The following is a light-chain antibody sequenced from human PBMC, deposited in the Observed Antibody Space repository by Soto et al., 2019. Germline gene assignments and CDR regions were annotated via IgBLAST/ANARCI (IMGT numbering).Light chain of an antibody. Sequence: EIVMTQSPATLSVSPGERATLSCRASQDISNNLAWFQQKPGQAPRLLIYGASTRATGIPERFSGSGSGTELTLTISSLQSADFAVYYCQQYNNWPPMYTFGQGTKLEIK. J-gene: IGKJ2*01. CDR1: QDISNN. CDR2: GAS. CDR3: QQYNNWPPMYT. V-gene: IGKV3-15*01.